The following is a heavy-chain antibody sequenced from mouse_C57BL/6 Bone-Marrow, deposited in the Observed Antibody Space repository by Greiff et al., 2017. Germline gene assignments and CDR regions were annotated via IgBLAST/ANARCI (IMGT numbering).Heavy chain of an antibody. V-gene: IGHV2-9*02. CDR3: ARAGREGFDY. CDR1: GFSLTSYG. Sequence: VKLMESGPGLVAPSPTLSITCTASGFSLTSYGVNWVRQPPGKGLEWLGVIWAGGSTTYNSALMSRQGTSKDNSKSQVFFKMNSLQTDDTAMYYCARAGREGFDYWGQGTTLTVS. J-gene: IGHJ2*01. CDR2: IWAGGST.